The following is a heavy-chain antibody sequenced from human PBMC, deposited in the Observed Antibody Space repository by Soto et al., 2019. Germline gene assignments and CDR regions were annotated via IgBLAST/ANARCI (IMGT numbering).Heavy chain of an antibody. CDR3: VTSRYSSSWSLFDY. J-gene: IGHJ4*02. CDR1: GYTFTSYG. CDR2: ISAYNGNT. D-gene: IGHD6-13*01. V-gene: IGHV1-18*01. Sequence: ASVKVSCKASGYTFTSYGISWVRQAPGQGLEWMGWISAYNGNTNYAQKLQGRVTMTTDTSTSTAYMELRSLRSDDTAVYYCVTSRYSSSWSLFDYWGQGTLVTVSS.